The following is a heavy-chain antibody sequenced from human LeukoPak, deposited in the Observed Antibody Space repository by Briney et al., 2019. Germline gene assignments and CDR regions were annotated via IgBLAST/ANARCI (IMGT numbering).Heavy chain of an antibody. V-gene: IGHV3-48*03. CDR2: ISNSDNTI. J-gene: IGHJ6*03. CDR3: ARDHELYCSGGSCSCMDV. Sequence: GGSLRLSCAASGFTFSSYEMNWVRQAPGKGLEWVSYISNSDNTIYYADSVKGRFTISRENAQNSLFLQMNSLRAEDTAVYYCARDHELYCSGGSCSCMDVWGKGTTVTISS. CDR1: GFTFSSYE. D-gene: IGHD2-15*01.